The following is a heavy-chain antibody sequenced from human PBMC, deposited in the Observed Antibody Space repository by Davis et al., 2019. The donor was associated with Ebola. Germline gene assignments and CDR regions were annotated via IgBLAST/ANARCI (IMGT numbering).Heavy chain of an antibody. V-gene: IGHV1-2*06. CDR2: INPNSGDT. CDR3: ARSCISARCYLLYAMDV. J-gene: IGHJ6*03. CDR1: GYTFTSYY. D-gene: IGHD2-2*01. Sequence: MPGGSLRLSCSASGYTFTSYYIHWVRQAPGQGLEWMGQINPNSGDTSYAQRFQGRVTMTRDTSTSTAYMELSRLRSDDTAMYYCARSCISARCYLLYAMDVWGKGTTVTVSS.